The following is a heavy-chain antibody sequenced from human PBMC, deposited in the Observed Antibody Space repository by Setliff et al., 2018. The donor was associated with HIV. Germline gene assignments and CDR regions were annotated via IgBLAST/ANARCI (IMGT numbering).Heavy chain of an antibody. CDR3: ARVIQSSSFPFEC. Sequence: SETLSLTCTVSGDSLSIDDYYWTWIRQHPGKGLEWIGYISSSGDTYYNPSLRSRVSISMDTSVSRFSLNLTSVTAADTAIYYCARVIQSSSFPFECWGQGALVTVSS. CDR2: ISSSGDT. D-gene: IGHD3-22*01. V-gene: IGHV4-31*02. CDR1: GDSLSIDDYY. J-gene: IGHJ4*02.